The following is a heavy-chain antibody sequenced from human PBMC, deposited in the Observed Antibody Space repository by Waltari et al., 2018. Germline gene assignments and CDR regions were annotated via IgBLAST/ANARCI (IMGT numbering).Heavy chain of an antibody. D-gene: IGHD1-26*01. V-gene: IGHV4-59*01. Sequence: QVQLQESGPGLVKPSETLSLTCTVSGGSISSYYWSWIRQPPGKGLEWIGYIYYSGSTNYTPSLKSRVTISVDTSKNQFSLKLSSVTAADTAVYYCARGVGAFDYWGQGTLVTVSS. CDR1: GGSISSYY. J-gene: IGHJ4*02. CDR3: ARGVGAFDY. CDR2: IYYSGST.